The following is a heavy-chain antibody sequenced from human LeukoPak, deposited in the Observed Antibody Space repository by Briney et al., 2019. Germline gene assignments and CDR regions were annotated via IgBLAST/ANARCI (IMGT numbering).Heavy chain of an antibody. CDR3: ARESTVTGGISYFDY. V-gene: IGHV3-21*01. D-gene: IGHD4-17*01. CDR1: GFTFSSYS. CDR2: ISSSRSYI. Sequence: GSLRLSCAASGFTFSSYSMNWVRQAPGKGLEGVSSISSSRSYIYYADSVKGRFTISRGNAKNSLYLQMNSLRAEDTAVYYCARESTVTGGISYFDYWGQGTLVTVSS. J-gene: IGHJ4*02.